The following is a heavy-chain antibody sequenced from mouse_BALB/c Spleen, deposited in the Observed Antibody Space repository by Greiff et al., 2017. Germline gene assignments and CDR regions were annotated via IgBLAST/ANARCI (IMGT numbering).Heavy chain of an antibody. CDR1: GFTFSSFG. V-gene: IGHV5-17*02. J-gene: IGHJ2*01. CDR3: ARSNSGYDYFDY. Sequence: DVKLVESGGGLVQPGGSRKLSCAASGFTFSSFGMHWVRQAPEKGLEWVAYISSGSSTIYYADTVKGRFTISRDNPKNTLFLQMTSLRSEDTAMYYCARSNSGYDYFDYWGQGTTLTVSS. D-gene: IGHD1-2*01. CDR2: ISSGSSTI.